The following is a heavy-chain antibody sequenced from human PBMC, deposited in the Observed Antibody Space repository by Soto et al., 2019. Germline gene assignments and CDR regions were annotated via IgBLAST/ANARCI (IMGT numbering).Heavy chain of an antibody. J-gene: IGHJ6*03. CDR2: INHSGST. V-gene: IGHV4-34*01. CDR1: GGSFSGYY. D-gene: IGHD2-2*02. Sequence: SETLSLTCAVYGGSFSGYYWSWFRQPPGKGLEWIGEINHSGSTNYNPSLKSRVTISVDTSKNQFSLKLSSVTAADTAVYYCARYTRRGYYYYYMDVWGKGTTVTVSS. CDR3: ARYTRRGYYYYYMDV.